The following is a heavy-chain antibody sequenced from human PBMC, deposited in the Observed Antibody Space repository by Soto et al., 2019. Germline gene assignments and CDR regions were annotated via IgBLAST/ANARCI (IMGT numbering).Heavy chain of an antibody. CDR2: IYYSGST. Sequence: QVQLQESGPGLVKPSETLSLTCTVSGGSISSYYWSWIRQPPGKGLEWIGYIYYSGSTNYNPSPKSRVTIAVDTSKNQFSLKLSSVTAADTAVYYCAREQRRYCSGGSCYDLWGRGTLVTVSS. J-gene: IGHJ2*01. D-gene: IGHD2-15*01. V-gene: IGHV4-59*01. CDR1: GGSISSYY. CDR3: AREQRRYCSGGSCYDL.